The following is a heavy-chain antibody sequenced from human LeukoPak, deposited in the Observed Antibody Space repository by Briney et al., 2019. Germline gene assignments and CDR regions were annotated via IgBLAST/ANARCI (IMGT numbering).Heavy chain of an antibody. V-gene: IGHV4-61*02. J-gene: IGHJ5*02. CDR3: ARVTLNYDSSGYYSSWFDP. CDR1: GGSISSGSYY. D-gene: IGHD3-22*01. Sequence: SETLSLTCTVSGGSISSGSYYWSWIRQPAGKGLEWIGRIYTSGSTNYNPSLKSRVTISVDTSKNQFSLKLSSVTAADTAVYYCARVTLNYDSSGYYSSWFDPWGQGTLVTVSS. CDR2: IYTSGST.